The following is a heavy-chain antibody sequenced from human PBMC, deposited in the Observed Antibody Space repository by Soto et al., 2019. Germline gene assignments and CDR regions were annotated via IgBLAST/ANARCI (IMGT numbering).Heavy chain of an antibody. J-gene: IGHJ4*02. CDR3: AKDKRPDGAWDYDD. CDR1: GFTIESYT. D-gene: IGHD1-1*01. Sequence: GGSLRLSCAASGFTIESYTMSWVRQVPGRGLEWLSGIIGSDGSTYYADSVKGRFTISRDISKNTLYLQMNSLRVEDTAVYYCAKDKRPDGAWDYDDWGQGTLVTVSS. CDR2: IIGSDGST. V-gene: IGHV3-23*01.